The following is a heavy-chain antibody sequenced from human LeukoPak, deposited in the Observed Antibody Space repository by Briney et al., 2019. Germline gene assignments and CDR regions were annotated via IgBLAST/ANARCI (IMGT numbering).Heavy chain of an antibody. Sequence: SETLSLTCTVSGGSISSYYCSWIRQPPGKGLEWIGEIYHSGSTNYNPSLKSRVTISVDKSKNQFSLKLSSVTAADTAVYYCARGPGIAAAGTPLDYWGQGTLVTVSS. V-gene: IGHV4-59*12. CDR1: GGSISSYY. J-gene: IGHJ4*02. D-gene: IGHD6-13*01. CDR2: IYHSGST. CDR3: ARGPGIAAAGTPLDY.